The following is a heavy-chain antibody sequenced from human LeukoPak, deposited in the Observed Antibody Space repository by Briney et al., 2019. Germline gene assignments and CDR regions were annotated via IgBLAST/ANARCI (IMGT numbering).Heavy chain of an antibody. V-gene: IGHV3-15*01. CDR3: TTVDTAMVKFTDY. CDR2: IKSKTDGGTT. CDR1: GFTFSNAW. D-gene: IGHD5-18*01. Sequence: GGSLRLSCAASGFTFSNAWMGWVRQAPGKGLEWVGRIKSKTDGGTTDYAAPVKGRFTISRDDSKNTLYLQMNSLKTEDTAVYYCTTVDTAMVKFTDYWGQGTLVTVSS. J-gene: IGHJ4*02.